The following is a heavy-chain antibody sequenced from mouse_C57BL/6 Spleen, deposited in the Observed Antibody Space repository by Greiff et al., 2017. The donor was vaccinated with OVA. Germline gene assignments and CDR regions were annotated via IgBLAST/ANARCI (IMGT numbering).Heavy chain of an antibody. Sequence: EVQLQQSGPELVKPGASVKISCKASGYTFTDYYMNWVKQSHGKSLEWIGDINPNNGGTSYNQKFKGKATLTVDKSSSTAYMELRSLTSEDSAVYYCARWDYDFYAMDYWGQGTSVTVSS. V-gene: IGHV1-26*01. CDR3: ARWDYDFYAMDY. CDR2: INPNNGGT. CDR1: GYTFTDYY. D-gene: IGHD2-4*01. J-gene: IGHJ4*01.